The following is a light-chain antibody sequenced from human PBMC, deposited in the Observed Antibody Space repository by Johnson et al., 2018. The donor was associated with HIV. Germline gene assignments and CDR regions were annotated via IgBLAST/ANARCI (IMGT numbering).Light chain of an antibody. J-gene: IGLJ1*01. CDR3: GTWDSSLSALYV. Sequence: TQPPSVSAAPGQKVTISCSGSSSNIGNNYVSWYQQLPGTAPKLLIYENNKRPSGIPDRFSGSKSGTSATLDITGLQTGDEADYYCGTWDSSLSALYVFGTGTKVTVL. CDR2: ENN. V-gene: IGLV1-51*02. CDR1: SSNIGNNY.